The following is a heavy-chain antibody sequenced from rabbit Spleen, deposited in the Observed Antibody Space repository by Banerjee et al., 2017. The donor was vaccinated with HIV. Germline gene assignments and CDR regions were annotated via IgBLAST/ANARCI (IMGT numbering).Heavy chain of an antibody. CDR3: AREDVGGSVSL. CDR2: IYPITETT. V-gene: IGHV1S7*01. CDR1: GFSLSSFG. J-gene: IGHJ3*01. Sequence: QLEESGGGLFKPGGSLKLTCKASGFSLSSFGVSLVRQAPGKGLEWIGIIYPITETTYYANWVNGRFTISSDNAQNTVDLQMNSLTAADTATYFCAREDVGGSVSLWGQGTLVTVS. D-gene: IGHD1-1*01.